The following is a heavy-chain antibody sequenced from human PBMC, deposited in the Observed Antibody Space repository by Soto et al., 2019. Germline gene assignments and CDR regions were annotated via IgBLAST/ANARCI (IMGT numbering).Heavy chain of an antibody. J-gene: IGHJ4*02. Sequence: GGSLRLSCAASGFTFSTYGIHWVRQAPGKGLEWVAVISYDGSNKYYADSVKGRFTISRDNSKNTLYLQMNSLRAEDTVVFYCVKTTWSKVIGYVYFDSWGPGTLVTVSS. CDR2: ISYDGSNK. V-gene: IGHV3-30*18. CDR1: GFTFSTYG. D-gene: IGHD2-21*01. CDR3: VKTTWSKVIGYVYFDS.